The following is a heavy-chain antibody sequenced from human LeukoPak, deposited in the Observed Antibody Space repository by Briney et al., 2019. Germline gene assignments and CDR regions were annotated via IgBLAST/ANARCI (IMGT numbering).Heavy chain of an antibody. CDR3: ARRAGAYSHPYDY. Sequence: SETLSPTCPVSGGSISSSSYYWGWIRQPPGKGLEWIGSIYDSGSTYYNPSLKSRVTISVDTSKNQFSLKLSSVTAADTAVYYCARRAGAYSHPYDYWGQGTLVTVSS. V-gene: IGHV4-39*07. CDR2: IYDSGST. CDR1: GGSISSSSYY. J-gene: IGHJ4*02. D-gene: IGHD4/OR15-4a*01.